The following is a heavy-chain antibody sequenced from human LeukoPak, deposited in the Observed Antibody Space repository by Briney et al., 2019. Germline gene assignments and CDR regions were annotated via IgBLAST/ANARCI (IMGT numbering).Heavy chain of an antibody. D-gene: IGHD3-9*01. V-gene: IGHV4-34*01. J-gene: IGHJ4*02. Sequence: SETLSLTCAVYGGSFSGYYWSWIRQPPGKGLEWIGEINHSGSTNYNPSLKSRVTISVDTSKNQFSLKLSSVTAADTAVYYCARDQTGYYFFDYWGQGTLVTVSS. CDR2: INHSGST. CDR1: GGSFSGYY. CDR3: ARDQTGYYFFDY.